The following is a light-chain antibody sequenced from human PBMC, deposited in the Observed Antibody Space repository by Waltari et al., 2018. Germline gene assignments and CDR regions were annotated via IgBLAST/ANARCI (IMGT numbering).Light chain of an antibody. CDR1: QSIGGS. CDR3: HQSNILPRT. CDR2: YAS. Sequence: EIVLTQSPDFQSVTPKEKFTITCRASQSIGGSLHWYQQKPDQSPRLLVKYASQSISGVPSRFSGSGYGTDFTLTINSLETEDAATYYCHQSNILPRTFGRGTKLEIK. V-gene: IGKV6-21*02. J-gene: IGKJ2*01.